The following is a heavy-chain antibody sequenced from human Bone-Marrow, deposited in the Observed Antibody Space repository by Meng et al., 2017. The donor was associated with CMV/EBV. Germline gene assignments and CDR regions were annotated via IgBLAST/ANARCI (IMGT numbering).Heavy chain of an antibody. J-gene: IGHJ3*02. CDR1: GYTFTDYY. V-gene: IGHV1-2*02. CDR3: ARIMVRGVINDAFDI. Sequence: ASVKVSCKASGYTFTDYYMHWVRQAPGQGLEWMGWINSNSGDTNYAQKFQGRVTMARDTSISTAYMELSRLRSDDTAVYYCARIMVRGVINDAFDIWGQGTMVTVSS. D-gene: IGHD3-10*01. CDR2: INSNSGDT.